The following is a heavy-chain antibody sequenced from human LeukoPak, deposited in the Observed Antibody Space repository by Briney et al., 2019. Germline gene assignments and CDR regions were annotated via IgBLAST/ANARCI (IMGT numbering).Heavy chain of an antibody. D-gene: IGHD4-17*01. V-gene: IGHV2-5*02. J-gene: IGHJ4*02. CDR2: IYWDDNK. Sequence: EPGPTLVKPTQTLTLTCTFSGFSLSSTGVGVGWIRQPPGKALEWLALIYWDDNKLYSPSLKSRLTITKDTSKNQVDLTMTNMDPVDTATYYCAHYGDYRFLYYFDHWGQGTLVTVSS. CDR3: AHYGDYRFLYYFDH. CDR1: GFSLSSTGVG.